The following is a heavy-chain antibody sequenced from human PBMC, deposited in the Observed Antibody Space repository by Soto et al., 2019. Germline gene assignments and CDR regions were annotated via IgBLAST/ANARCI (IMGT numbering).Heavy chain of an antibody. Sequence: QLQLQESGPGLVKPSETLSLTCTVSGASISSSSYYWGWIRQPPGKGLEWIGSIYYRGTTYYNPSLKSLVSIXXGXSXXQFCLKLSSVTAADTAVYYCARPRVGGSYSDAFDIWGQGTMVTVSS. CDR3: ARPRVGGSYSDAFDI. V-gene: IGHV4-39*01. CDR1: GASISSSSYY. CDR2: IYYRGTT. J-gene: IGHJ3*02. D-gene: IGHD1-26*01.